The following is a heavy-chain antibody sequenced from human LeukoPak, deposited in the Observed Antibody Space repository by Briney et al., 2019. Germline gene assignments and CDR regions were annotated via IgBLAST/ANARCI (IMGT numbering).Heavy chain of an antibody. V-gene: IGHV1-69*04. CDR2: IIPILGIA. CDR1: GGTFSSYA. J-gene: IGHJ5*02. Sequence: GASVKVSCKASGGTFSSYAISWVRQAPGQGLEWMGRIIPILGIANYAQKFQGRVTITADKSTSTAYMELSSLRSEDTAVYYCARDPEYPNDWFDPWGQGTLVTVSS. D-gene: IGHD2/OR15-2a*01. CDR3: ARDPEYPNDWFDP.